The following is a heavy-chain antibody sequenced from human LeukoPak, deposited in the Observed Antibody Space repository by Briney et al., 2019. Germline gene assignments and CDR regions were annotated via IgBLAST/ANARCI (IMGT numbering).Heavy chain of an antibody. Sequence: GGSLRLSRAASGFTFSSYWMTWVRQAPGKGLEWLSYISFSGGTICYSDSVRGRFTISRDNAKNSLYLQMTNLRAGDTAVYFCARDRRYGDYPYFFDSWGQGTLVTVSS. D-gene: IGHD4-17*01. J-gene: IGHJ4*02. CDR2: ISFSGGTI. CDR3: ARDRRYGDYPYFFDS. V-gene: IGHV3-48*01. CDR1: GFTFSSYW.